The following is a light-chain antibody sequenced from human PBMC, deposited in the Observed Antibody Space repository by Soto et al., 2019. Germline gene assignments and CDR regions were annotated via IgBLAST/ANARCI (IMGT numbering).Light chain of an antibody. J-gene: IGLJ3*02. CDR2: GVT. Sequence: QSALTQPASVSGSPGQSITISCTGTSSDAVSWYQLHPGKAPKLIIFGVTNRPSGVSNHFSGSKSGNTASLTISGLQAEDEADYYCSSYTNSITWLFGGGTKLTVL. CDR3: SSYTNSITWL. V-gene: IGLV2-14*01. CDR1: SSDA.